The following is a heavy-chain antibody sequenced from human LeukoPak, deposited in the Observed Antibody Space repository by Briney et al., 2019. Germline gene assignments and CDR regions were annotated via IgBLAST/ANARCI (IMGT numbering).Heavy chain of an antibody. CDR1: GFSFSSYG. Sequence: PGASLRLSWAASGFSFSSYGMTWVRQAPGKGVEWVSIVSGSGGSTYYADSAKGRFTISRANSKPTLTVQLHSMSPEATALYYCTNVLWGLTLLSSDYWGQGTLVTVSS. D-gene: IGHD2-21*01. CDR3: TNVLWGLTLLSSDY. CDR2: VSGSGGST. J-gene: IGHJ4*02. V-gene: IGHV3-23*01.